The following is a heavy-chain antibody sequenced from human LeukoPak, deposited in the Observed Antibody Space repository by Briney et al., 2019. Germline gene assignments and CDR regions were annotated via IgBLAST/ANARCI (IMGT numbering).Heavy chain of an antibody. Sequence: ASVKVSCKASGYMFTGYYMHWVRQAPGQGLEWMGWINPNSGGTNYAQKFQGRVTMTRDTSISTAYMDLNRLRADDTAVYYCARVVAVTGTPVYYMDVWGKGTTVTVSS. CDR3: ARVVAVTGTPVYYMDV. CDR2: INPNSGGT. CDR1: GYMFTGYY. J-gene: IGHJ6*03. V-gene: IGHV1-2*02. D-gene: IGHD6-19*01.